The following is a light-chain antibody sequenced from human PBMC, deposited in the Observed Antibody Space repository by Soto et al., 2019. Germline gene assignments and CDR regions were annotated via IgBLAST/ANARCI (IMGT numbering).Light chain of an antibody. CDR3: QLYSTSLFT. J-gene: IGKJ5*01. Sequence: EIVLTQSPGTLSLSPGERAILSCRASQSLSSSFLAWYQQKPGQAPRLLIYGASSRATGIPDRFSGSGYGTDFTLTISRLEPEDFAVYYCQLYSTSLFTFAQGTRLEIK. V-gene: IGKV3-20*01. CDR2: GAS. CDR1: QSLSSSF.